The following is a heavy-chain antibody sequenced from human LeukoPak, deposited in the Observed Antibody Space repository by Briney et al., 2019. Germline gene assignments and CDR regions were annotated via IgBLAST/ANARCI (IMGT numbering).Heavy chain of an antibody. CDR3: ARGPDRVGWLPDNWFDP. Sequence: GGSLRLSCAASGFTFSSYNMNWVRQAPGKGLEWVSSISTSSTYIYYTDSVKGRFTMSRDNAQNSMYLQMNSLRAEDTAVYYCARGPDRVGWLPDNWFDPWGQGTLVTVSS. V-gene: IGHV3-21*01. CDR2: ISTSSTYI. CDR1: GFTFSSYN. D-gene: IGHD6-19*01. J-gene: IGHJ5*02.